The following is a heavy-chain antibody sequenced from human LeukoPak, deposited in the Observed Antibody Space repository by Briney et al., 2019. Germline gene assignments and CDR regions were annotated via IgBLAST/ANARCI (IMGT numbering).Heavy chain of an antibody. CDR2: INHSGST. Sequence: SETLSLTCAVYGGSFSGYYWSWIRQPPGKGLEWIGEINHSGSTNYNPSLKSRVTISVDTSKNQFSLKLSSVTAADTAVYYCARVLVPYYYDSSGWVDYWGQGTLVTVSS. CDR1: GGSFSGYY. CDR3: ARVLVPYYYDSSGWVDY. J-gene: IGHJ4*02. D-gene: IGHD3-22*01. V-gene: IGHV4-34*01.